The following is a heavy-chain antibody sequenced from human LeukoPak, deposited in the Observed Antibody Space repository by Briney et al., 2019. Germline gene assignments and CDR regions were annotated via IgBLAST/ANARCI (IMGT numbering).Heavy chain of an antibody. CDR1: GYTFTGYY. J-gene: IGHJ4*02. D-gene: IGHD2-15*01. CDR3: ARDLEYCRGGSCYSFTFDY. V-gene: IGHV1-2*02. Sequence: ASVKVSCKASGYTFTGYYMHWVRQAPGQGLEWMGWINPNSGGTNYAQKFQGRVTMTRDTSISTAYMELSRLRSEDTAVYYCARDLEYCRGGSCYSFTFDYWGQGTLVTVSS. CDR2: INPNSGGT.